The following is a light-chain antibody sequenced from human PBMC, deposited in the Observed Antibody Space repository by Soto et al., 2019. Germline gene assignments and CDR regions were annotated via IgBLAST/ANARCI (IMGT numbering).Light chain of an antibody. CDR1: SSDVGGYQY. CDR3: CSYAGTYTYV. V-gene: IGLV2-11*01. Sequence: QSVLTQPRSVSGSPGQSVTISCPGTSSDVGGYQYVSWYQQHPGKAPKLMIYDVTKRPSGVPDRFSGSKSDNTASLTISGLQADDEADYDCCSYAGTYTYVFGTGTKVTVL. J-gene: IGLJ1*01. CDR2: DVT.